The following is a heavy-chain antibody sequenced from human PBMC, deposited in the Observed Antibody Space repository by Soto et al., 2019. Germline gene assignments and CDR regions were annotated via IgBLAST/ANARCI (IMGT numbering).Heavy chain of an antibody. V-gene: IGHV4-34*01. D-gene: IGHD2-21*01. CDR3: ARDAFCGSGTCRVGHWFDP. Sequence: SETLSLTCAVSGGPFSGVYWSWIRQPPGKGLEWIGGVNHRGSANYNPSLESRVTMSVDTSKNQFSLKLTSVTAADLAVYYCARDAFCGSGTCRVGHWFDPWGQGTLVTVSS. CDR2: VNHRGSA. CDR1: GGPFSGVY. J-gene: IGHJ5*02.